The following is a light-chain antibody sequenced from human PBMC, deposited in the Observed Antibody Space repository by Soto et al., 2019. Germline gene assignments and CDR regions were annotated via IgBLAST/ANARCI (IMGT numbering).Light chain of an antibody. CDR2: DAS. J-gene: IGKJ4*01. CDR3: QQYDNLPLALT. V-gene: IGKV1-33*01. Sequence: DIQMTQSPSSLSASVGDRVTITCQASQDISNYLNWYQQKPGKAPKLLIYDASNLETGVPSRFSGSGSGTDFTFTISSLQPEDIATYYCQQYDNLPLALTFGGGTEVEIK. CDR1: QDISNY.